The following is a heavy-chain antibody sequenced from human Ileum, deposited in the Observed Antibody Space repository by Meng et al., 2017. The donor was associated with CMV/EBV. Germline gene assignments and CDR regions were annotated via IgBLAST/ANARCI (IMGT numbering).Heavy chain of an antibody. V-gene: IGHV1-2*06. CDR3: ARGGDDHGDY. CDR2: IIPDNGDT. J-gene: IGHJ4*02. CDR1: GYIFTGYH. D-gene: IGHD3-16*01. Sequence: SCTASGYIFTGYHMHWVQQAPGQGLEWMGRIIPDNGDTNYAQKFQGRVIMTRDTAISTAYMELSSLRSDDTAVYYCARGGDDHGDYWGQGTLVTVSS.